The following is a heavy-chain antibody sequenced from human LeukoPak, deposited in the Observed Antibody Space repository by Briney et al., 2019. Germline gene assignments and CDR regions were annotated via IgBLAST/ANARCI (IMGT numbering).Heavy chain of an antibody. CDR2: INPNSGGT. J-gene: IGHJ6*02. CDR3: ARDGDTYGYYYYGLDV. D-gene: IGHD5-18*01. CDR1: GYTFTGYY. Sequence: ASVKVSCKASGYTFTGYYMHWVRQAPGQGLEWMGWINPNSGGTKYAQTFKGRVTMTRDTSISTAYKELSSLRSDDTAVYYCARDGDTYGYYYYGLDVWGQGTTVTVSS. V-gene: IGHV1-2*02.